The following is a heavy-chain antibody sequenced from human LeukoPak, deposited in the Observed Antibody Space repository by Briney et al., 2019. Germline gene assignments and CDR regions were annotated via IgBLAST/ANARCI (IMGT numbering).Heavy chain of an antibody. CDR2: IYYSGST. V-gene: IGHV4-59*01. CDR1: GGSISSFF. CDR3: ARDFFSNLGRFDP. Sequence: PSETLSLTCTVSGGSISSFFWSWIRPPPRKGLGWVGYIYYSGSTNYNPSLQSRVTISIDMSKNQFSLKLSSVTAADTAVYYCARDFFSNLGRFDPWGQGTLVTVSS. D-gene: IGHD3-3*02. J-gene: IGHJ5*02.